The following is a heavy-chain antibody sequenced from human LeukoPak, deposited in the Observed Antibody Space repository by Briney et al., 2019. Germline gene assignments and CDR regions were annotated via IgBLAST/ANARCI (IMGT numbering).Heavy chain of an antibody. V-gene: IGHV3-7*03. CDR1: GFTFSGFW. J-gene: IGHJ3*01. CDR3: ARSSYSSSSSV. Sequence: GGSLRLSCAVSGFTFSGFWMSWSRQAPGKGLEWVASINSDGSEGYYADVVKGRFTVSRDNAKNSLYLQINSLRAEDTAVYYCARSSYSSSSSVWGQGTMVTVSS. CDR2: INSDGSEG. D-gene: IGHD6-6*01.